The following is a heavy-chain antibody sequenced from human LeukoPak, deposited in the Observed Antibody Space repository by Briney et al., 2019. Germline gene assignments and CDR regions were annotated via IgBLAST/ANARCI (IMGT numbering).Heavy chain of an antibody. CDR3: ARDNTKRVLQLWLLPQRRFDP. J-gene: IGHJ5*02. Sequence: GGSLRLPCAASGFTFSSYSMNRVRQAPGKGLEWVSYISSSSSTIYYADSVKGRFTISRDNAKNSLYLQMNSLRAEDTAVYYCARDNTKRVLQLWLLPQRRFDPWGQGTLVTVSS. D-gene: IGHD5-18*01. V-gene: IGHV3-48*01. CDR2: ISSSSSTI. CDR1: GFTFSSYS.